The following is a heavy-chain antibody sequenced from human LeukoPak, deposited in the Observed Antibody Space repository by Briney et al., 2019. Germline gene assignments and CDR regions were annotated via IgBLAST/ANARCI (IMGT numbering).Heavy chain of an antibody. V-gene: IGHV1-2*02. D-gene: IGHD6-13*01. CDR3: AKSAQYSSAWFTGSFDY. J-gene: IGHJ4*02. CDR1: GYIFTGYY. CDR2: INPNSGGT. Sequence: GSVKVSCKASGYIFTGYYMHWVRQAPGQGLEWMGLINPNSGGTKYAQKFQGRVTMTRDTSINTAYMELRRVRSDDTAVYYCAKSAQYSSAWFTGSFDYWGQGTLVTVSS.